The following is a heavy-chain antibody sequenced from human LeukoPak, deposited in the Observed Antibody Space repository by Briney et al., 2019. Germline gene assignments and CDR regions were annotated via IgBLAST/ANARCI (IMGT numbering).Heavy chain of an antibody. V-gene: IGHV1-3*01. CDR2: VCAANNP. D-gene: IGHD5-24*01. CDR3: AMSVEMPPIPSFDY. Sequence: RASVTVSCKTSGYIFTPHHIHWMRQAPGQGLELLGWVCAANNPEYSQKFQGRVVITRDASATTSYLELNSLRSEDTAVYYCAMSVEMPPIPSFDYWGQGTLVTVSS. CDR1: GYIFTPHH. J-gene: IGHJ4*02.